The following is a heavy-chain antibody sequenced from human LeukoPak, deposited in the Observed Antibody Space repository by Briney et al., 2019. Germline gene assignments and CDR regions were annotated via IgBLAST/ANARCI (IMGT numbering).Heavy chain of an antibody. CDR1: GYTFTSHG. CDR2: ISIYSGNT. D-gene: IGHD7-27*01. J-gene: IGHJ4*02. CDR3: ARDPGGTWGFDY. V-gene: IGHV1-18*01. Sequence: ASVKVSCKASGYTFTSHGLSWARQAPGQGLEWMGWISIYSGNTNYAQKFQDRISMTTDTTTSTAYMELRSLKSDDTAVYYCARDPGGTWGFDYWGQGALVTVSS.